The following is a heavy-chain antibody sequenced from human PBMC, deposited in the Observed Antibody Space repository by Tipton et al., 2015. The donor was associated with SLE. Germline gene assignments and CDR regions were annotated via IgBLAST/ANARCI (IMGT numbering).Heavy chain of an antibody. CDR2: IWSDGRKT. V-gene: IGHV3-30*18. D-gene: IGHD2-21*01. CDR3: AKNAEKHCGGDCSPFDY. J-gene: IGHJ4*02. CDR1: GFTFSDSY. Sequence: SLRLSCVASGFTFSDSYMCWIRQAPGKGLEWMAVIWSDGRKTYYGDSVKGRFTVSRGTSKNTLYLQMSSLRPEDTAVYYCAKNAEKHCGGDCSPFDYWGQGTLVTVSS.